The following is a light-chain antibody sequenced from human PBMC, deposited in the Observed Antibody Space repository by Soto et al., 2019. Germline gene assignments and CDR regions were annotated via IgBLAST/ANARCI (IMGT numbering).Light chain of an antibody. CDR1: QSVSTN. CDR3: QQYHNWVT. J-gene: IGKJ4*01. V-gene: IGKV3D-15*01. Sequence: EIAMTQSPGTLSVSPGERATLSCGASQSVSTNLAWYQQKPGQAPRLLIYGAFTRATGIPARFSGSGSGTDFTLTISSLQSEDFAVYYCQQYHNWVTFGGGTKVDIK. CDR2: GAF.